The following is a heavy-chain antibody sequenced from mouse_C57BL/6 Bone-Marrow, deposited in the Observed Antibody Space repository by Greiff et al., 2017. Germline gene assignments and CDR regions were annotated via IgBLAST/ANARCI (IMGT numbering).Heavy chain of an antibody. CDR2: IYPGSGST. CDR1: GYTFTSYW. V-gene: IGHV1-55*01. Sequence: QVQLQQPGAELVKPGASVKMSCKASGYTFTSYWITWVKQRPGQGLEWIGDIYPGSGSTNYNEKFKSKATLTVDTSSSTADMQLSSLTSEDSAVYYCARSFYGYDEGYYFDYWGQGTTLTVSS. CDR3: ARSFYGYDEGYYFDY. D-gene: IGHD2-9*01. J-gene: IGHJ2*01.